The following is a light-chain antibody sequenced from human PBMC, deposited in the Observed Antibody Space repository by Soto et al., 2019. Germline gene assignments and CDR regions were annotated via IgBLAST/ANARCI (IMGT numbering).Light chain of an antibody. CDR3: QQYGSSSTWT. V-gene: IGKV3-20*01. CDR2: GAA. J-gene: IGKJ1*01. Sequence: EIVLTQSPCTLSSSPGERATLSCRASQSVSSSYLSWYQQKPGQAPRLLIYGAASRATGIPDRFSGSGSWAAFSVPVSRLEPAEFAVYYCQQYGSSSTWTFGQGTKVDIK. CDR1: QSVSSSY.